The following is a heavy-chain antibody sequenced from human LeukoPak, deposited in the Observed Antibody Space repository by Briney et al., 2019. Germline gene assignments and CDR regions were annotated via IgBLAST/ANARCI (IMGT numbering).Heavy chain of an antibody. D-gene: IGHD5-12*01. CDR3: AKGGGYEAQYYYYYFDV. J-gene: IGHJ6*03. CDR2: IRYDGSNK. Sequence: GGSLRLSCAASGFTFSSYGMYWVRQAPGKGLEWVAFIRYDGSNKYYADSVKGRFTVSRDNSKNTLYLQMKSLRAEDTAVYYCAKGGGYEAQYYYYYFDVWGKGTTVTISS. CDR1: GFTFSSYG. V-gene: IGHV3-30*02.